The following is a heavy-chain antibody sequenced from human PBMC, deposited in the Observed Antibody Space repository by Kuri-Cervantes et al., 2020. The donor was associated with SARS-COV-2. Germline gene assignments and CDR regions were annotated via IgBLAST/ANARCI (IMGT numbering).Heavy chain of an antibody. CDR2: INHRGDT. Sequence: SETLSLTCALYYGTLTGYQWSWIRQPPGKGLEWIGGINHRGDTYYNPSLEGRVTISRDTSENKFSLRLSSVTAADTAVYYCARGINGYFFFYYLDVWSKGTTVTFSS. CDR3: ARGINGYFFFYYLDV. D-gene: IGHD3-22*01. J-gene: IGHJ6*03. V-gene: IGHV4-34*01. CDR1: YGTLTGYQ.